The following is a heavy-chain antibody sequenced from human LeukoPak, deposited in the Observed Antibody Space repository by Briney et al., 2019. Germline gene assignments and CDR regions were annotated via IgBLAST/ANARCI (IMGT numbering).Heavy chain of an antibody. D-gene: IGHD6-13*01. CDR3: ARDSSTWSWAEYFQH. J-gene: IGHJ1*01. V-gene: IGHV3-7*01. CDR1: GFTFSTYW. Sequence: PGGSLRLSCAAAGFTFSTYWMSWVRQAPGKGLEWVANINQDGSEKYYVDSVKGRFTISRDNAKNSLYLQMNSLRAEDTAVYYYARDSSTWSWAEYFQHWGQGTLVTVSS. CDR2: INQDGSEK.